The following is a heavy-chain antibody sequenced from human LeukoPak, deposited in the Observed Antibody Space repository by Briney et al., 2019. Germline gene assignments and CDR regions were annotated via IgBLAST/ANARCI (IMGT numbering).Heavy chain of an antibody. CDR1: RFTFSTYS. V-gene: IGHV3-48*01. CDR2: ISSGSTNI. Sequence: PGGSLRLSCVASRFTFSTYSMNWVRQAPGRGLEWVSYISSGSTNIYYKDSVKGRFIVSRDNAKNSLHLHMASLRAEDTAVYYCVRNDGDNAFDIWGQGTMVIVSS. J-gene: IGHJ3*02. CDR3: VRNDGDNAFDI. D-gene: IGHD4-17*01.